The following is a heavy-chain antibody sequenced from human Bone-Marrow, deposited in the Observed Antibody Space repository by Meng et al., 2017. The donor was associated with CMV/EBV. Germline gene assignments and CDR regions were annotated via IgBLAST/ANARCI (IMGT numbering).Heavy chain of an antibody. Sequence: GESLKISCAASEFTFSSYAMHWVRQAPGKGLEWVAVISYDGGNKYYAESVKGRFTISRDNAKNSLFLQMNSLRVDDTAVYYCGRNRVDFWGQGILVTVSS. J-gene: IGHJ4*02. V-gene: IGHV3-30-3*01. CDR1: EFTFSSYA. CDR2: ISYDGGNK. CDR3: GRNRVDF. D-gene: IGHD1-14*01.